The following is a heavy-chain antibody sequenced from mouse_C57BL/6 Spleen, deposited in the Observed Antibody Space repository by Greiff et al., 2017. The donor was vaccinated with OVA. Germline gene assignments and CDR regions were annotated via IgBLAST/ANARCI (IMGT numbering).Heavy chain of an antibody. J-gene: IGHJ4*01. CDR2: ISSGSSTI. Sequence: EVKLMESGGGLVKPGGSLKLSCAASGFTFSDYGMHWVRQAPEKGLEWVAYISSGSSTIYYADTVKGRFTISRDNAKNTLFLQMTSLRSEDTAMYYCAKRPPYYAMDYWGQGTSVTVSS. V-gene: IGHV5-17*01. CDR3: AKRPPYYAMDY. D-gene: IGHD2-12*01. CDR1: GFTFSDYG.